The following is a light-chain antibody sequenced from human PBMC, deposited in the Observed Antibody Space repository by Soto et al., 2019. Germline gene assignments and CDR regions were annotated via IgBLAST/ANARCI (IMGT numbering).Light chain of an antibody. J-gene: IGKJ4*01. V-gene: IGKV1-17*01. CDR3: HQYNMWPPLI. CDR2: EAS. CDR1: QSIDTH. Sequence: DIPMTQSQSSLSASVGDRVTITCAASQSIDTHLNWYQQQPGKAAHALIFEASNLQSGVASRFSGSRSGTDFTLTISGLQSEDYAVYYCHQYNMWPPLIFGGGTKVDIK.